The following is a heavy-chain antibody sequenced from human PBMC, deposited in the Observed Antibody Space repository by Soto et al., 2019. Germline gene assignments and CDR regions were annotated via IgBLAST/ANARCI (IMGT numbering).Heavy chain of an antibody. CDR3: ARDRGYDAHDFYYNAMDV. CDR1: GFTSRTYT. D-gene: IGHD2-15*01. V-gene: IGHV3-21*01. CDR2: IRGFSPYT. J-gene: IGHJ6*02. Sequence: LRLSCISSGFTSRTYTMNWVRRAPGKGLEWVSGIRGFSPYTFYAESVKGRFTISRDNAKNSLFLQMNSLRAEDTAVYYCARDRGYDAHDFYYNAMDVWGQGTTVTVSS.